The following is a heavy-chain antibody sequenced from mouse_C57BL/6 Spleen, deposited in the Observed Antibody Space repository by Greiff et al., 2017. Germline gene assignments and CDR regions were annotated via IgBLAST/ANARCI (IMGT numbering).Heavy chain of an antibody. CDR2: ISYDGSN. Sequence: EVQLQESGPGLVKPSQSLSLTCSVTGYSITSGYYWNWIRQFPGNKLEWMGYISYDGSNNYNPSLKNRISITRDTSKNQFFLKLNSVTTEDTATYYCARDTTADYFDYWGQGTTLTVSS. CDR3: ARDTTADYFDY. V-gene: IGHV3-6*01. D-gene: IGHD1-2*01. J-gene: IGHJ2*01. CDR1: GYSITSGYY.